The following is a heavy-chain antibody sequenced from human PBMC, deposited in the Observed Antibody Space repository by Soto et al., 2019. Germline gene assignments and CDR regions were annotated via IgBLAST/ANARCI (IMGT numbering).Heavy chain of an antibody. D-gene: IGHD5-18*01. CDR3: VRDRIGGKSYGLAHYYYGMDV. CDR2: FFIGDNT. J-gene: IGHJ6*02. CDR1: GLAVNSNY. Sequence: GGSLRLSCAASGLAVNSNYMSWVRQAPGKGLEWVSIFFIGDNTYYADSVKGRFTISRDSAKNTLYLQMNSLRVEDTAVYYCVRDRIGGKSYGLAHYYYGMDVWGQGTTVTVSS. V-gene: IGHV3-53*01.